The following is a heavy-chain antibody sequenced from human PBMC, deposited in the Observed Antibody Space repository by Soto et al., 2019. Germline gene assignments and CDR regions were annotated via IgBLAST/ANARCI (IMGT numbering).Heavy chain of an antibody. J-gene: IGHJ6*02. Sequence: PGGSLRLSCAASGFTFSSYNMHWVRQAPGKGLEWVTVISFDGSNKYYADSVKGRFTISRDNSKNTLYLQMNSLRSEDTAVYYCAREVGTFYYHYGMDVWGQGTTVTVSS. CDR3: AREVGTFYYHYGMDV. CDR2: ISFDGSNK. CDR1: GFTFSSYN. D-gene: IGHD2-21*02. V-gene: IGHV3-30-3*01.